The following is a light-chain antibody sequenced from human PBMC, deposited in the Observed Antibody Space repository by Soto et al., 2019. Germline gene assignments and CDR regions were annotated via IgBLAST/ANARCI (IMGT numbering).Light chain of an antibody. CDR2: GAS. V-gene: IGKV1-5*01. J-gene: IGKJ4*01. Sequence: DIPMTQSPSTLSASVGDRITITCGASQSVTSRLAWYQQKPGKAPKLLIYGASNLESGVPSRFSGSGSGTEFTLTISSLQPDDFATYYCQQYNSYSLTFGGGTTVEIK. CDR3: QQYNSYSLT. CDR1: QSVTSR.